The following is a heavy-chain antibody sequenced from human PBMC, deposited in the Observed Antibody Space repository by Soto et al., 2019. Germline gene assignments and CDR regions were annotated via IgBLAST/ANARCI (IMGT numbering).Heavy chain of an antibody. CDR3: ATGDYFDRRFDN. CDR1: GFTFSTSW. CDR2: IKQDGGEK. Sequence: EVQLVESGGGLVQPGGSLRLSCAASGFTFSTSWMNWVRQAPGKGLEWVADIKQDGGEKYYVDSVKGRFTVSRDNSKNSLFLQMNNLRAEDTAVYYCATGDYFDRRFDNWGQGTLVTVSS. V-gene: IGHV3-7*03. J-gene: IGHJ4*02. D-gene: IGHD3-22*01.